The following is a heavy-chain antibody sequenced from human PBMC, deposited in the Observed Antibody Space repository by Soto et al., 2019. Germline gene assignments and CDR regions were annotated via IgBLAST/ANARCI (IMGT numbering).Heavy chain of an antibody. CDR2: IYHSGST. CDR1: GGSISSGGYS. J-gene: IGHJ3*02. CDR3: ARAQSYIVVVPAAIRDDAFDI. V-gene: IGHV4-30-2*01. D-gene: IGHD2-2*01. Sequence: QLQLQESGSGLVKPSQTLSLTCAVSGGSISSGGYSWSWIRQPPGKGLEWIGYIYHSGSTYYNPSLKSRVTISVDRSKNQFSLKLSSVTAADTAVYYCARAQSYIVVVPAAIRDDAFDIWGQGTMVTVSS.